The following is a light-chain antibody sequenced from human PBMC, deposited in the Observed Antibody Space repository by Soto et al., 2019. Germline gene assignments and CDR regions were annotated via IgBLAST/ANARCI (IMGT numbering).Light chain of an antibody. J-gene: IGLJ2*01. CDR1: SSNIGSNY. Sequence: QPVLTQPPSASGTPGQRVTISCSGSSSNIGSNYVFWYQQFPGTAPKLLIYRNYQRPSGVPDRFSGSKSGTSASLAISGLRSEDEADYYCAVWDDRLSGPVFGGGTKLTVL. CDR3: AVWDDRLSGPV. CDR2: RNY. V-gene: IGLV1-47*01.